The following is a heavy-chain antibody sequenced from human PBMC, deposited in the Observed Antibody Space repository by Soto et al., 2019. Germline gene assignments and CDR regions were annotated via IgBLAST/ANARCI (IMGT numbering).Heavy chain of an antibody. CDR1: GLTFYTYV. J-gene: IGHJ4*02. CDR2: VSGGGGSA. D-gene: IGHD3-9*01. CDR3: AKGGRNDVLTGVSDF. Sequence: PAGSLQICCAASGLTFYTYVMNWARKAPGKGLEWVPTVSGGGGSAYYADSVKGRFTVSRDNSKNTLYLQMNSLRADDTAVYDCAKGGRNDVLTGVSDFLGQGTSVT. V-gene: IGHV3-23*01.